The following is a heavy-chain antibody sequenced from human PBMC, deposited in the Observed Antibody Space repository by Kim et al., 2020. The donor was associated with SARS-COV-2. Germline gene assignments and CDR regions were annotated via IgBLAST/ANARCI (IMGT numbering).Heavy chain of an antibody. D-gene: IGHD3-22*01. CDR2: ISGDGGTT. J-gene: IGHJ4*02. CDR3: AKGVRFSTSYYYDSTGYVPRLGH. V-gene: IGHV3-43*02. Sequence: GGSLRLSCEASGFTFDDFAMHWVRQAPGKGLEWVSLISGDGGTTYYADSVKGRFTISRDNSNNSLFLQMSSLRAEDTALYYCAKGVRFSTSYYYDSTGYVPRLGHWGQGTLVTVSS. CDR1: GFTFDDFA.